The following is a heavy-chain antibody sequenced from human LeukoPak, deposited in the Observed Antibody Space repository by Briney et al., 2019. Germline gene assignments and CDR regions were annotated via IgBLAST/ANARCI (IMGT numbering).Heavy chain of an antibody. J-gene: IGHJ6*02. D-gene: IGHD2-2*01. CDR1: GFTFRDWW. CDR3: ARDREVVQAAMVYYYYGMDV. CDR2: INPDGSGQ. V-gene: IGHV3-7*01. Sequence: GGSLRLSCPASGFTFRDWWMSWVRQAPGKGLEWVAYINPDGSGQYYVDSVRGRFTVSRDNAKNSLYLQINSLRAEDTAVYYCARDREVVQAAMVYYYYGMDVWGQGTTVTVSS.